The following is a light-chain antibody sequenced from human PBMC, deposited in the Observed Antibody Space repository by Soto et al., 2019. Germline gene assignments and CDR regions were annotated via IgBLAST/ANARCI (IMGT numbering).Light chain of an antibody. CDR2: GAS. CDR3: QQYNNWPPYT. V-gene: IGKV3-15*01. CDR1: QTVSSTY. J-gene: IGKJ2*01. Sequence: EIVLTQSPGTLSLSPGEGATLSCRASQTVSSTYLAWYQQKPGRAPSLLIHGASTRATGIPARFSGSGSGTEFTLTISSLQSEDFAVYYCQQYNNWPPYTVGQGNKVDIK.